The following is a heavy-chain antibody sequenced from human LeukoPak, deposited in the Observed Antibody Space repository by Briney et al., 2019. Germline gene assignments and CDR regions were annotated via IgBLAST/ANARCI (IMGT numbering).Heavy chain of an antibody. D-gene: IGHD5-12*01. Sequence: GRSLRLSCAASGFTFSSHAMHWVRQAPGKGLEWVAVISYDGSNKYYADSVKGRFTISRDNSKNTLYLQMNSLRAEDTAVYYCAKDSGGYSYIFDYWGQDPWSPSPQ. V-gene: IGHV3-30-3*01. CDR1: GFTFSSHA. J-gene: IGHJ4*01. CDR3: AKDSGGYSYIFDY. CDR2: ISYDGSNK.